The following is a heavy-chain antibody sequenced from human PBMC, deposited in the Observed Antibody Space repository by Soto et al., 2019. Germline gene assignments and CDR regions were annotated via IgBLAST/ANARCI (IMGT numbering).Heavy chain of an antibody. J-gene: IGHJ4*02. D-gene: IGHD1-1*01. Sequence: SETLSLTCTVAGVSVGSYFYNWNWIRQYPGKGLEWIGCLHPTGTTHPNPSLSSRVTLSLDTSKNQFSLELTYVTAADTAVYYCARGQDATKVGYWGQGTLVTVSS. CDR3: ARGQDATKVGY. V-gene: IGHV4-31*02. CDR2: LHPTGTT. CDR1: GVSVGSYFYN.